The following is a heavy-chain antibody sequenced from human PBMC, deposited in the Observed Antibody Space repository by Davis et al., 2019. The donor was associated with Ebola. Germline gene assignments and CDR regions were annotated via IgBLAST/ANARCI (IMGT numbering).Heavy chain of an antibody. J-gene: IGHJ3*02. V-gene: IGHV3-48*03. CDR3: ARPIVGATLDAFDI. D-gene: IGHD1-26*01. Sequence: PGGSLRLSCAASGFTFSSYEMNWVRQAPGKGLEWVSYISSSGSTIYYADSVKGRFTISRDNAKNSLYLQMNSLRDEDTAVYYCARPIVGATLDAFDIWGQGTMVTVSS. CDR1: GFTFSSYE. CDR2: ISSSGSTI.